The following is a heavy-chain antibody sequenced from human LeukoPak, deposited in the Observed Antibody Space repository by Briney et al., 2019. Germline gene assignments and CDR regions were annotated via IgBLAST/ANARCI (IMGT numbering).Heavy chain of an antibody. CDR1: GFSISDYL. V-gene: IGHV3-7*01. Sequence: GGSLRLSCAASGFSISDYLMTWVCLVPGRGLEWVANINEDGTIQDYVASVRGRFTISRNNAKNSLYLQMNSLGAEDTAVYYCASRESSMSRSHWGHGTLVTVSS. CDR2: INEDGTIQ. D-gene: IGHD2/OR15-2a*01. CDR3: ASRESSMSRSH. J-gene: IGHJ4*01.